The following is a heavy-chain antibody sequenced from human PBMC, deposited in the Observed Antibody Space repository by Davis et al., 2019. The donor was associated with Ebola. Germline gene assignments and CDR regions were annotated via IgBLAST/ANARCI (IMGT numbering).Heavy chain of an antibody. CDR3: ARDRQLLWFGELLSGVYYYGMDV. Sequence: ASVKVSCKASGGTFSSYAISWVRQAPGQGLEWMGWISAYNGNTNYAQKLQGRVTMTTDTSTSTAYMELRSLSSEETAVYYCARDRQLLWFGELLSGVYYYGMDVWGQGTTVTVSS. D-gene: IGHD3-10*01. V-gene: IGHV1-18*01. J-gene: IGHJ6*02. CDR1: GGTFSSYA. CDR2: ISAYNGNT.